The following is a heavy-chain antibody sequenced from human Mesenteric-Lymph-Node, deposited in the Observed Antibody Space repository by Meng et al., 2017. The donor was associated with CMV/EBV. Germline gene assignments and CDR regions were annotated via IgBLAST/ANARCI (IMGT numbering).Heavy chain of an antibody. D-gene: IGHD6-13*01. V-gene: IGHV4-39*07. CDR1: GGSISSSSYY. CDR2: IYYSGST. J-gene: IGHJ4*02. Sequence: GSLRLSCTVSGGSISSSSYYWGWIRQPPGKGLEWIGSIYYSGSTYYNPSLKSRVTISVDTSKNQFSLKLTSVTAADTAVYYCAREGSSSSWGGDYWGQGTLVTVSS. CDR3: AREGSSSSWGGDY.